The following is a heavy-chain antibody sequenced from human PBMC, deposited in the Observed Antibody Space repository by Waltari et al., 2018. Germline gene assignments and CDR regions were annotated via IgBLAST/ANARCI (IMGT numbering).Heavy chain of an antibody. J-gene: IGHJ4*02. D-gene: IGHD2-21*01. CDR2: VDPEHGET. CDR3: ALLAYRGGDCYPPHFDY. V-gene: IGHV1-69-2*01. Sequence: EVQLVQSGDEVKKPGATVKISCKASGYTFNDYYMKWVQQAPGKGLEWMGGVDPEHGETIYADKFQGGVPITADTSTDTSYMELSSLRSEDTAVYYCALLAYRGGDCYPPHFDYWGQGTLVTVSS. CDR1: GYTFNDYY.